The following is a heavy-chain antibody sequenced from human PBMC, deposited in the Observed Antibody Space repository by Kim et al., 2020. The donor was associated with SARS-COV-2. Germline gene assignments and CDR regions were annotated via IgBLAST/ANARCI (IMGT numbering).Heavy chain of an antibody. Sequence: NYNPSLQSRVTISVDTSKNQFSLKLSSVTAADTAVYYCAREWASPRYFDLWGRGTLVTVSS. V-gene: IGHV4-34*01. D-gene: IGHD2-8*01. J-gene: IGHJ2*01. CDR3: AREWASPRYFDL.